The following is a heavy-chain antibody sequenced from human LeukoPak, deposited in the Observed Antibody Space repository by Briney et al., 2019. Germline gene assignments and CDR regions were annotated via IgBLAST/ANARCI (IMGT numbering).Heavy chain of an antibody. CDR2: ISSSGSTI. D-gene: IGHD5-18*01. CDR1: GFTFSDYY. V-gene: IGHV3-11*01. CDR3: ARVPRTGGYSYGPGISGYYYMDV. J-gene: IGHJ6*03. Sequence: GGSLRLPCAASGFTFSDYYMSWIRQAPGKGLEWVSYISSSGSTIDYADSVKGRFTISRDNAKNSLYLQMNSLRADDTAVYYCARVPRTGGYSYGPGISGYYYMDVWGKGTTVTVSS.